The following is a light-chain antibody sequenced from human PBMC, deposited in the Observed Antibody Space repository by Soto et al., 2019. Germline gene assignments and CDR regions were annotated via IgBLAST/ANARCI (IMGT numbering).Light chain of an antibody. Sequence: EIVLTQSPGILSLSPGERATLSCRASQSVSSSYLAWYQQKPGQAPRLLIYGASSRATGIPDRFGGSGSGTDFTLTISRLEPEDFAVYYCQQYGRSPPWTFGQGTKVEIK. V-gene: IGKV3-20*01. J-gene: IGKJ1*01. CDR2: GAS. CDR1: QSVSSSY. CDR3: QQYGRSPPWT.